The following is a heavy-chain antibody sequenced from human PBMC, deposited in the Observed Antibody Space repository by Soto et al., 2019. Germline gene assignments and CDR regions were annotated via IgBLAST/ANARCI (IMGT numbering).Heavy chain of an antibody. CDR2: ISAYNGNT. V-gene: IGHV1-18*01. CDR3: ARDLYYDILTGYYNFDY. CDR1: GYTFTSYG. D-gene: IGHD3-9*01. Sequence: QVQLVQSGAEVKKPGASVKVSCKASGYTFTSYGISWVRQAPGQGLEWMGWISAYNGNTHYAQKLQGRVTMTTDTSTSTAYMELRSLGSDDTAVYYCARDLYYDILTGYYNFDYWGQGTLVTVSS. J-gene: IGHJ4*02.